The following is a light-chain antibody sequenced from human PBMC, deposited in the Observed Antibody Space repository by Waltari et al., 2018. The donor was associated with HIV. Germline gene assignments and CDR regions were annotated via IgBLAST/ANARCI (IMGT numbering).Light chain of an antibody. J-gene: IGLJ1*01. CDR2: DKN. CDR3: GTWDSSLSVVV. V-gene: IGLV1-51*01. CDR1: GSNIGITC. Sequence: SVLTQPPSLSAAPGHKVTISCSGSGSNIGITCVSWYQHLPGTAPKRLIYDKNKRPSGIPDRFSGSKSGTSATLGITGLQTGDEADYYCGTWDSSLSVVVFGTGTKVTVL.